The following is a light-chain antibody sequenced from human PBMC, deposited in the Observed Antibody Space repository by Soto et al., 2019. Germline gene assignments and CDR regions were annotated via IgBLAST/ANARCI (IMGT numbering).Light chain of an antibody. CDR1: SSNIGTNA. J-gene: IGLJ1*01. CDR2: NNN. CDR3: AAWDDRLNGYV. V-gene: IGLV1-44*01. Sequence: QSVLTQPPSASGTPGQRVTISCSGGSSNIGTNAVNWYQQLPGTAPKLLIDNNNQRPSGVPDRFSGYKSGTSASLAISGLQSEGEADDYYAAWDDRLNGYVFGTGTKVTVL.